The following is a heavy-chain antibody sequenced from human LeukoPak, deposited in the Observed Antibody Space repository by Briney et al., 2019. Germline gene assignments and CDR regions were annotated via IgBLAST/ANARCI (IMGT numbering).Heavy chain of an antibody. CDR3: ERIGGQELVKIQK. V-gene: IGHV3-48*02. CDR2: IRSSSSTI. Sequence: PGRSLRLACAASGFTFSSYSMNWVRQAPGKGREWVSYIRSSSSTIYNADSVEGRLTISRDNAKNSMYLQMNSLRDEDTAVYYCERIGGQELVKIQKWSQGTLVTVSS. CDR1: GFTFSSYS. J-gene: IGHJ4*02. D-gene: IGHD6-13*01.